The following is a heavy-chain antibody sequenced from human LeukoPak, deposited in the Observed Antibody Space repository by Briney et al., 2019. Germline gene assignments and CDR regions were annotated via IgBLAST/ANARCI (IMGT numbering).Heavy chain of an antibody. CDR1: GFTFSTYS. CDR3: ARLKIYCTGGVCLSPIDY. CDR2: ISSSTSSK. V-gene: IGHV3-21*01. D-gene: IGHD2-8*02. Sequence: GGSLRLSCAASGFTFSTYSMNWVRQAPGKGLEWVSPISSSTSSKYYADSVKGRFTISRDNAKNSLYLQMNSLRAEDTAVYYCARLKIYCTGGVCLSPIDYWGQGTLVTVSS. J-gene: IGHJ4*02.